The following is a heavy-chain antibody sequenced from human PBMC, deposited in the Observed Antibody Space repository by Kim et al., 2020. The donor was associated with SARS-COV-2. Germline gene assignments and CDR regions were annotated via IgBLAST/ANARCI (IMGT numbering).Heavy chain of an antibody. CDR1: GFTFSDYS. D-gene: IGHD3-3*01. CDR2: IGADGSVA. CDR3: AKPVQFGVERSDD. J-gene: IGHJ1*01. Sequence: GGSLRLSCTASGFTFSDYSMTWVRQAPGKGLEWVSVIGADGSVAHSAASERGRFTISRDNSRSSVYLQMNRLRAEDTAIFYCAKPVQFGVERSDDWVQG. V-gene: IGHV3-23*01.